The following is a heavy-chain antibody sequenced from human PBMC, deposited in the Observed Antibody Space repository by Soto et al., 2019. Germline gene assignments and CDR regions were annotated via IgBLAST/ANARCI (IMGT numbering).Heavy chain of an antibody. CDR1: GFTFSSYS. Sequence: EVQLVESGGGLVKPGGSLRLSCAASGFTFSSYSMNWVRQAPGKGLEWVSSITSSSIYIYYADSVKGRFTISRDNAKNSLYLQMNSLRAEDTAVYYCAFAGSGSYSNVPDSFDIWGQGTIVTVSS. J-gene: IGHJ3*02. CDR2: ITSSSIYI. CDR3: AFAGSGSYSNVPDSFDI. D-gene: IGHD3-10*01. V-gene: IGHV3-21*01.